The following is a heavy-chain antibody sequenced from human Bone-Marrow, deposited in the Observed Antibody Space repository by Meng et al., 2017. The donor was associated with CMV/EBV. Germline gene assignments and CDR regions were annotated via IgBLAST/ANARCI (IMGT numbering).Heavy chain of an antibody. V-gene: IGHV3-23*01. D-gene: IGHD6-6*01. J-gene: IGHJ4*02. CDR2: ISGSGGST. Sequence: GESLKISCAASGFTFSSYAMSWVRQAPGKGLEWVSAISGSGGSTYYADSVKGRFTISRDNSKNTLYLQMNSLRAEDTAVYYCARGQLVAFWGQGTLVTVSS. CDR1: GFTFSSYA. CDR3: ARGQLVAF.